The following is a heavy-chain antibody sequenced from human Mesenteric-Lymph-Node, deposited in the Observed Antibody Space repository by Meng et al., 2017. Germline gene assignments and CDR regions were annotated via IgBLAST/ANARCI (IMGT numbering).Heavy chain of an antibody. J-gene: IGHJ1*01. CDR3: LRGSGGSV. CDR1: GDSINDHYW. Sequence: PLEGLAPALVKGWGNLLPPCTASGDSINDHYWCAWVRPPPGKGLEWIGEIPHRGSSSYNPSLKSRVSMSIDKSKNQFSLKLTSVAAADTALYHCLRGSGGSVWGQGTLFTVSS. V-gene: IGHV4-4*02. D-gene: IGHD3-10*01. CDR2: IPHRGSS.